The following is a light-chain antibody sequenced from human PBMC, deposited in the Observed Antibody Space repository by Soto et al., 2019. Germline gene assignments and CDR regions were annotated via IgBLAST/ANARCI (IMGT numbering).Light chain of an antibody. J-gene: IGKJ3*01. CDR2: GAS. V-gene: IGKV3-20*01. CDR1: QSVSSSY. CDR3: QQYGSSRFT. Sequence: EIVLTQSPGTLSLSPGERATLSCRASQSVSSSYLAWYQQKPGQAPRLLIYGASSRATGIPDRFSGSGSGTYFTLTIRRLEPEDYAVYYCQQYGSSRFTFGPGTKVDIK.